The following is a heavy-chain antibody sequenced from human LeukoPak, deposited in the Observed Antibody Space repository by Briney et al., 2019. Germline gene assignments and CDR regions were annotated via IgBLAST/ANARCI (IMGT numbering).Heavy chain of an antibody. V-gene: IGHV3-33*01. J-gene: IGHJ3*02. CDR2: IWYDGSKT. CDR1: GFTFSGYG. CDR3: ARYLGGRNAFDI. Sequence: GRSLRLSCVASGFTFSGYGMHWVRQAPGKGLEWVVVIWYDGSKTYYADSVKGRFTISRDNSKDTLYLQMSSLRVEDTAAYYCARYLGGRNAFDIWGQGTMVTVSS. D-gene: IGHD3-16*01.